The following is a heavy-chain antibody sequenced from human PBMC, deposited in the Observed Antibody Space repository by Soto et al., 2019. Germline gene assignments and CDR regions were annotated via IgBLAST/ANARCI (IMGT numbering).Heavy chain of an antibody. CDR3: AKSPYSSSYFFDY. D-gene: IGHD6-6*01. Sequence: QVQLVESGGGVVQPGRSLRLSCAASGFTFSSYGMHWVRQAPGKGREWVAVISYDGSNKYYADSVKGRFTISRDNSKNTLYLQMNSLRAEDTAVYYCAKSPYSSSYFFDYWGQGTLVTVSS. CDR1: GFTFSSYG. J-gene: IGHJ4*02. V-gene: IGHV3-30*18. CDR2: ISYDGSNK.